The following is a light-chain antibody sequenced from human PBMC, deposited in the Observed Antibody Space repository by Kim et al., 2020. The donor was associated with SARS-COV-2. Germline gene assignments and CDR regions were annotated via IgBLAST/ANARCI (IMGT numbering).Light chain of an antibody. Sequence: SLGSAVKPPWTLGSGHSSYIIAWHQQQPGKAPRYLMKLEGSGSYNKGSGVPDRFSGSSSGADRYLTISNLQSEDEADYYCESLHVFGGGTQLTVL. CDR3: ESLHV. CDR1: SGHSSYI. J-gene: IGLJ7*01. V-gene: IGLV4-60*03. CDR2: LEGSGSY.